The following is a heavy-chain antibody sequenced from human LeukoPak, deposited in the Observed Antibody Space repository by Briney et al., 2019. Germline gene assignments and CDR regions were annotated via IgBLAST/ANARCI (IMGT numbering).Heavy chain of an antibody. D-gene: IGHD4-17*01. CDR1: GGSFSGYY. CDR3: ARRSPDYGDYPYYYYYMDV. V-gene: IGHV4-34*01. Sequence: PSETLSLTCAVYGGSFSGYYWSWIRQPPGKGLEWIGEINHSGSTNYNPSLKSRVTISVDTSKNQFSLKLSSVTAADTAVYYRARRSPDYGDYPYYYYYMDVWGKGTTVTISS. J-gene: IGHJ6*03. CDR2: INHSGST.